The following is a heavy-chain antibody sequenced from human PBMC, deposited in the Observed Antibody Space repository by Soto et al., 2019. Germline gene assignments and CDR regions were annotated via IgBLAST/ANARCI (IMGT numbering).Heavy chain of an antibody. V-gene: IGHV4-31*03. CDR1: GGSISSGGYY. J-gene: IGHJ6*03. CDR2: IYYSGST. D-gene: IGHD3-10*01. Sequence: SETLSLTCTVSGGSISSGGYYWSWIRQHPGKSLEWIGYIYYSGSTYYNPSLKSRVTISVDTSKNQFSLKLSSVTAADTAVYYCARVVTMVRGVNYYYYYYMDVWGKGTTVTVSS. CDR3: ARVVTMVRGVNYYYYYYMDV.